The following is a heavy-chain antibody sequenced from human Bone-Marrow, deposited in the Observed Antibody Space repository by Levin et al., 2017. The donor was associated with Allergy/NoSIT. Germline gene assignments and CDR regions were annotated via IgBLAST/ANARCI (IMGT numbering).Heavy chain of an antibody. CDR2: IWYDGSNK. J-gene: IGHJ3*02. CDR1: GFTFSSYG. CDR3: AGSPERWFQDQNAFDI. D-gene: IGHD2-15*01. V-gene: IGHV3-33*01. Sequence: GGSLRLSCAASGFTFSSYGMHWVRQAPGKGLEWVAVIWYDGSNKYYADSVKGRFTISRDNSKNTLYLQMNSLRAEDTAVYYCAGSPERWFQDQNAFDIWGQGTMVTVSS.